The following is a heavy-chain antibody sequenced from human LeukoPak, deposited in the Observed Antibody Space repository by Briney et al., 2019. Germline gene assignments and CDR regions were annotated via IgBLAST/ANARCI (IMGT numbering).Heavy chain of an antibody. CDR1: GYTFTGYY. CDR2: INPNNGGP. CDR3: ARGGPTYDSKYNWFDP. Sequence: ASVKVSCKASGYTFTGYYMHWVRQAPGQGLEWMGRINPNNGGPNYAQKFQGRVTMTRDTSISTAYMELGRLTSDDTAVYYCARGGPTYDSKYNWFDPWGQGTLVTVSS. V-gene: IGHV1-2*06. D-gene: IGHD3-16*01. J-gene: IGHJ5*02.